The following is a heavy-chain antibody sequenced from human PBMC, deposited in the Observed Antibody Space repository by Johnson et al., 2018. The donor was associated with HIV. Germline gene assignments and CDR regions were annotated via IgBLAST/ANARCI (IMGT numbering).Heavy chain of an antibody. D-gene: IGHD5-18*01. Sequence: VQLVESGGGLVQPGGSLRLSCAASGFTFSSYAMTWVRQAPGKGLEWVSAISGDDDVPYYADSVKGRFTISRDNSKNTLYLQMNSLRAEDTALYYCATLFSGYIYGGDAFDIWGQGTMVTVSS. CDR2: ISGDDDVP. V-gene: IGHV3-23*04. CDR3: ATLFSGYIYGGDAFDI. J-gene: IGHJ3*02. CDR1: GFTFSSYA.